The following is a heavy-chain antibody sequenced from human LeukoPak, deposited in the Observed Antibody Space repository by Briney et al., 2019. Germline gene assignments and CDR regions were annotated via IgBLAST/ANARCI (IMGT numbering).Heavy chain of an antibody. V-gene: IGHV3-48*02. J-gene: IGHJ6*02. D-gene: IGHD2-2*01. CDR2: ISSSSGTI. CDR3: ARYCSSTNCGSNYGMDV. CDR1: GFIFSSYS. Sequence: SGGSLRLSCAASGFIFSSYSMNWVRQAPGKGLEWVSYISSSSGTIYYADSVEGRFTISRDNAKNSLYLQMNSLRDEDTAVYYCARYCSSTNCGSNYGMDVWGQGTTVTVSS.